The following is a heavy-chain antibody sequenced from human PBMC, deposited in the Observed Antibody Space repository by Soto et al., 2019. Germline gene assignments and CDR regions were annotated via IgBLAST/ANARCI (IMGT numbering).Heavy chain of an antibody. J-gene: IGHJ4*02. CDR2: ISSRSSTI. CDR1: GFTFSSYS. CDR3: AIRPYGDYIDC. D-gene: IGHD4-17*01. V-gene: IGHV3-48*01. Sequence: VQLVESGGGLVQPGGSLRLSCAASGFTFSSYSMNWVRQAPGKGLEWVSYISSRSSTIYYADSVKGRFTISRDNAKNSLYLQMNSLRAEDTAVYYCAIRPYGDYIDCWGQGTLVTVSS.